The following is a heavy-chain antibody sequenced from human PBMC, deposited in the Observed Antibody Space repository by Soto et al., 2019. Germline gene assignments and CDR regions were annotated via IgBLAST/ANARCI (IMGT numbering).Heavy chain of an antibody. V-gene: IGHV3-48*01. D-gene: IGHD5-12*01. CDR3: AKLPKYSNYFDS. Sequence: GSLRLSCAASVFTFSTYSMNWVRQAPGKGLEWISYISSSGSTIHYADSVKGRFTISRDNDENSLYLQMNSLRAEDTAVYYCAKLPKYSNYFDSWGLGTLVTVSS. J-gene: IGHJ4*02. CDR2: ISSSGSTI. CDR1: VFTFSTYS.